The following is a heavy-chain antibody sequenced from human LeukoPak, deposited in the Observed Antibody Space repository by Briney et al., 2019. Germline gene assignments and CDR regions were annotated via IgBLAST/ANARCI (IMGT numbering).Heavy chain of an antibody. J-gene: IGHJ6*04. D-gene: IGHD3-10*02. CDR3: AELGITMIGGV. Sequence: PGGSLRLSCEASGVIVSSNYMSWVRQAPGKGLEWVANIKQDGSEKYYVDSVKGRFTISRDNAKNSLYLQMNSLRAEDTAVYYCAELGITMIGGVWGKGTTVTISS. CDR1: GVIVSSNY. V-gene: IGHV3-7*01. CDR2: IKQDGSEK.